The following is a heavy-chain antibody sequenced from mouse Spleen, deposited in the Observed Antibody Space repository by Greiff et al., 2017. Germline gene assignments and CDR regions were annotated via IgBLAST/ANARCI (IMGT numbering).Heavy chain of an antibody. V-gene: IGHV1-55*01. CDR1: GYTFTSYW. Sequence: VQLQQPGAELVKPGASVKMSCKASGYTFTSYWITWVKQRPGQGLEWIGDIYPGSGSTNYNEKFKSKATLTVDTSSSTAYMQLSSLTSEDSAVYYCAPYYYGRDAMDYWGQGTSVTVSS. J-gene: IGHJ4*01. CDR3: APYYYGRDAMDY. D-gene: IGHD1-1*01. CDR2: IYPGSGST.